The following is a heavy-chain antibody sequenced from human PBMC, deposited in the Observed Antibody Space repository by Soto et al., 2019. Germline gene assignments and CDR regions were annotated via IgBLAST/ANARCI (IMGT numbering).Heavy chain of an antibody. CDR3: ARQPGYCRGGRCPSLIPHGMGG. CDR2: IYPGDSDT. J-gene: IGHJ6*02. V-gene: IGHV5-51*01. D-gene: IGHD2-15*01. CDR1: GEKFNSYW. Sequence: GESLKISCKGSGEKFNSYWINWVRQMPGKGLEWMGIIYPGDSDTGYNPSFEGQVTIPADKSINTTYLQWASLKTSDTAIYYCARQPGYCRGGRCPSLIPHGMGGWGQGTTVTVSS.